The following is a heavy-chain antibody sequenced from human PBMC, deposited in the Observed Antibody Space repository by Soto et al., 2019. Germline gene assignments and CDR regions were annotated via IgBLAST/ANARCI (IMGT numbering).Heavy chain of an antibody. J-gene: IGHJ6*02. Sequence: SQTLSLTCAISGDSVSSNSAAWNWIRQSPSRGLEWLGRTYYRSKWYNDYAVSVKSRITINPDTSKNQFSLQLNSVTPEDTAVSHCERITNGHNSYYYGMDVWGQGTTVTVSS. CDR1: GDSVSSNSAA. CDR2: TYYRSKWYN. CDR3: ERITNGHNSYYYGMDV. D-gene: IGHD2-8*01. V-gene: IGHV6-1*01.